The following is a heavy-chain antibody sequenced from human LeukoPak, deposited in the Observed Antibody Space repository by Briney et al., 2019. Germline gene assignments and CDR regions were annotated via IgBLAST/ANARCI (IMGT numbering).Heavy chain of an antibody. Sequence: ASVKVSCRASGYTFTGNYIHWVRQAPGQGLEWIGWINPKSGGTKFEQRFQGRVSKTREPSIPTAYMDLSRLTSDDTAVYYCARGDRSSSILEDAFDLWGPGTMVSVSS. CDR2: INPKSGGT. J-gene: IGHJ3*01. D-gene: IGHD6-6*01. CDR3: ARGDRSSSILEDAFDL. CDR1: GYTFTGNY. V-gene: IGHV1-2*02.